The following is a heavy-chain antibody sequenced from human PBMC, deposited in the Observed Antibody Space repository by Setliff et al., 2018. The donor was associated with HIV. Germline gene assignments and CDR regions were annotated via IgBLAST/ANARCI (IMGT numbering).Heavy chain of an antibody. J-gene: IGHJ4*02. CDR1: GVSISSGTSY. CDR2: IYTSGSA. D-gene: IGHD3-10*01. Sequence: SETLSLTCTVSGVSISSGTSYWSWIRQPAGKALEWIGRIYTSGSANSNPSLKSRVTISVDTSKNQFSLKLISVTAADTAVYYCAREGRRYYGSGSPYFDYWGQGTLVTVS. V-gene: IGHV4-61*02. CDR3: AREGRRYYGSGSPYFDY.